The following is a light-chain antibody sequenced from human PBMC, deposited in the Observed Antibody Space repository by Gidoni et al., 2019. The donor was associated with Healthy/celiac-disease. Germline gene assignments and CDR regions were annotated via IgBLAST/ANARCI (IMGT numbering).Light chain of an antibody. CDR1: QSISSW. Sequence: DIQMTQSPSTLSASVADRVTITCRSSQSISSWLAWYQQKPGKAPKLLIYKASSLESGVPSRCSGSGSGTEFTLTISSLQPDDFATYYCQQYNSYSTFGQGTKVEIK. V-gene: IGKV1-5*03. J-gene: IGKJ1*01. CDR2: KAS. CDR3: QQYNSYST.